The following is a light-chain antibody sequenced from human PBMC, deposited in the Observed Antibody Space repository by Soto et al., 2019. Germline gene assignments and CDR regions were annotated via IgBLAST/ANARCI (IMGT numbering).Light chain of an antibody. CDR1: QSVGRN. J-gene: IGKJ2*01. CDR3: QQYNKWPYT. Sequence: EIVMTQSPVALSVSPGESAALSCRASQSVGRNFAWYQQRPGHAPRVLIYGTSTRATGVPARFSGSGSGTDFTLTISSLQSEDFAVYYCQQYNKWPYTFGQGTMLEIK. V-gene: IGKV3-15*01. CDR2: GTS.